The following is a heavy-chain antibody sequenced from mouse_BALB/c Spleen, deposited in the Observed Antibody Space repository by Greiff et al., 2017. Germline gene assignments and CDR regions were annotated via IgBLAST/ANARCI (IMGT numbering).Heavy chain of an antibody. D-gene: IGHD2-14*01. CDR2: IDPENGDT. V-gene: IGHV14-4*02. Sequence: VQLKESGAELVRSGASVKLSCTASGFNIKDYYMHWVKQRPEQGLEWIGWIDPENGDTEYAPKFQGKATMTADTSSNTAYLQLSSLTSEDTAVYYCNAGRYDVGYYAMDYWGQGTSVTVSS. J-gene: IGHJ4*01. CDR3: NAGRYDVGYYAMDY. CDR1: GFNIKDYY.